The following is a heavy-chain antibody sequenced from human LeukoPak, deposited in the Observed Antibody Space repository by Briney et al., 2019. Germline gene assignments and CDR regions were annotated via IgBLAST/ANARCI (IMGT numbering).Heavy chain of an antibody. V-gene: IGHV4-34*01. D-gene: IGHD1-1*01. CDR1: GGSFSGYY. CDR3: ARALHPNDFDY. CDR2: INHSGST. Sequence: SETLSLTCAVYGGSFSGYYWSWIRQPPGKGLEWIGEINHSGSTNYNPSLKSRVTISVDTSKNQFSLKLSSVTAADTAVYYCARALHPNDFDYRGQGTLVTVSS. J-gene: IGHJ4*02.